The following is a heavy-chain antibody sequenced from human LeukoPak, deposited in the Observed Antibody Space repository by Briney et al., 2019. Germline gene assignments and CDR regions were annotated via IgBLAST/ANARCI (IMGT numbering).Heavy chain of an antibody. CDR3: AIEWHATFDY. V-gene: IGHV3-7*01. CDR2: IKQDGGEE. D-gene: IGHD1-26*01. J-gene: IGHJ4*02. Sequence: GGSLRLCCAASGFTFSTYWMSWVRQAPGKGLEWVANIKQDGGEEYYVDSVKGRFTISRDNAKNSLYLQMNSLRAEDTAVYYCAIEWHATFDYWGQGSLVTVST. CDR1: GFTFSTYW.